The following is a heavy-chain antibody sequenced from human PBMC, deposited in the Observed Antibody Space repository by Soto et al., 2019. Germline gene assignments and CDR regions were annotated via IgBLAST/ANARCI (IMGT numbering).Heavy chain of an antibody. CDR2: ISYDGSNK. J-gene: IGHJ5*02. CDR3: AKGVAAAGYNWFHP. D-gene: IGHD6-13*01. CDR1: GFTFSSYG. Sequence: PGGSLRLSCAASGFTFSSYGMHWVRHAPGNGLEWVAVISYDGSNKYYADSVKGRFTISRDNSKNTLYLQMNSLRAEDTAVYYCAKGVAAAGYNWFHPWGQGTLVTVS. V-gene: IGHV3-30*18.